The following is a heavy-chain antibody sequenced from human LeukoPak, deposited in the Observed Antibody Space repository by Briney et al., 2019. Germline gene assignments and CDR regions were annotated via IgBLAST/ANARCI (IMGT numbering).Heavy chain of an antibody. D-gene: IGHD5-18*01. Sequence: ASVKVSCKASGYTFTSYDINWVRQATGQGLEWMGWMNPNSGNTGYAQKFQGRVTITRNTSISTAYMELSRLRSDDTAVYYCARGMGYSYGHPQGAFDIWGQGTMVTVSS. J-gene: IGHJ3*02. CDR2: MNPNSGNT. CDR3: ARGMGYSYGHPQGAFDI. CDR1: GYTFTSYD. V-gene: IGHV1-8*03.